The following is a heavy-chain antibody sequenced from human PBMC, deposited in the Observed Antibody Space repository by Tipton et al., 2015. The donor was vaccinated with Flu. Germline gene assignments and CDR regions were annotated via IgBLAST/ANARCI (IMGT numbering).Heavy chain of an antibody. CDR1: GFTVSSNY. CDR2: IYSGGST. Sequence: SLRLSCAASGFTVSSNYMSWVRQAPGKGLEWVSVIYSGGSTYYADSVKGRFTISRDNSKNTLYLQMNSLRAEDTAVYYCASSIVGATTPPLAFDYWGQGTLVTVSS. D-gene: IGHD1-26*01. J-gene: IGHJ4*02. V-gene: IGHV3-53*01. CDR3: ASSIVGATTPPLAFDY.